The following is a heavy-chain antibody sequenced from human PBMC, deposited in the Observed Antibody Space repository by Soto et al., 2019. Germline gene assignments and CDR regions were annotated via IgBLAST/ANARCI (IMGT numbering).Heavy chain of an antibody. CDR2: MNPNSGNT. D-gene: IGHD2-2*01. Sequence: ASVKTSCKASGYTFTSYDIKWVRQATGQGLEWMAWMNPNSGNTGYAQKFQGRVTMTRNTSISTAYMELSSLRSEDTAVYYCAKASFYYYYMDVWGKGTTVTVSS. CDR3: AKASFYYYYMDV. CDR1: GYTFTSYD. J-gene: IGHJ6*03. V-gene: IGHV1-8*01.